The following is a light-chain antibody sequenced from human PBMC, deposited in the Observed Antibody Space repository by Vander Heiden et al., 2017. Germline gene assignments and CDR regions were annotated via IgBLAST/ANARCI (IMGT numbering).Light chain of an antibody. Sequence: SSELTQDPAVFVALGQTVSITCQGDSLRRYYATWYQQKPGPAPVLVMYGTNNRPSGVPNRFSGSKSGNRAYLTTTGAQAEDEADYYCNSRDTSGNPVVFGGGTKVTVL. CDR2: GTN. V-gene: IGLV3-19*01. J-gene: IGLJ2*01. CDR1: SLRRYY. CDR3: NSRDTSGNPVV.